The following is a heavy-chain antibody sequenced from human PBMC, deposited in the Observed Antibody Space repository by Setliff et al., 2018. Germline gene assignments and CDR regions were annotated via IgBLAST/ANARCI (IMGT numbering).Heavy chain of an antibody. CDR3: ARIRKGYTGYEGFDY. D-gene: IGHD5-12*01. Sequence: SGSTLVNPTQTLTLTCTFSGFSLSTSGMYVSWIRQPPGKALEWLGSIDWYDDKLYSTSLKTRLTISKDTSKNQVVLTMTNMDPVDTATYYCARIRKGYTGYEGFDYWGQGTLVTVSS. J-gene: IGHJ4*02. CDR1: GFSLSTSGMY. CDR2: IDWYDDK. V-gene: IGHV2-70*17.